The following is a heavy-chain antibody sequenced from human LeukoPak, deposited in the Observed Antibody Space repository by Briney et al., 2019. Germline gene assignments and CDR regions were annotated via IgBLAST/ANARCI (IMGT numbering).Heavy chain of an antibody. CDR3: ARHTAAGTATLDY. Sequence: PGGSLRLSCAASGFTFDDYGMSWVRQAPGKGLEWIGSIYYSGSTYYNPSLKSRVTISVDTSKNQFSLKLSSVTAADTAVYYCARHTAAGTATLDYWGQGTLVTVSS. J-gene: IGHJ4*02. D-gene: IGHD6-13*01. CDR1: GFTFDDYG. CDR2: IYYSGST. V-gene: IGHV4-39*01.